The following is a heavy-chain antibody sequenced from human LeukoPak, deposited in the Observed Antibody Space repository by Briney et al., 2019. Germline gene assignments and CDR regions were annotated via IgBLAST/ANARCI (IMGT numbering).Heavy chain of an antibody. D-gene: IGHD2/OR15-2a*01. CDR1: GGSISSSSYY. CDR2: IYYSGNT. Sequence: PSETLSLTCTVSGGSISSSSYYWGWIRQPPGKGLGWIGSIYYSGNTYYNPSVKSRVTVSVDTSKNQFSLKLSSVTAADTAVYYCARLKGTRIGYYFDYWGQGTLVTVSS. CDR3: ARLKGTRIGYYFDY. J-gene: IGHJ4*02. V-gene: IGHV4-39*01.